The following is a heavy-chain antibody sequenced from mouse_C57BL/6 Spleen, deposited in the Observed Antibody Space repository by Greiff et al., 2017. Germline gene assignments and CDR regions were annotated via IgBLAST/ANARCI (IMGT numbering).Heavy chain of an antibody. D-gene: IGHD1-1*01. CDR3: ARYTTDYYFDY. Sequence: VQLQQSGAELARPGASVKLSCKASGYTFTSYGISWVKQRTGQGLEWIGEIYPRSGNTYYNEKFKGKATLTADKSSSTAYMELRSLTSEDSAVYFCARYTTDYYFDYWGQGTTLTVSS. CDR1: GYTFTSYG. J-gene: IGHJ2*01. V-gene: IGHV1-81*01. CDR2: IYPRSGNT.